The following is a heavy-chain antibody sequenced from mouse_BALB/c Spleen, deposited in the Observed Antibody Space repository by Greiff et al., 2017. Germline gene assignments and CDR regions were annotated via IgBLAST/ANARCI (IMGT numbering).Heavy chain of an antibody. CDR3: ARSHYCAY. J-gene: IGHJ3*01. Sequence: EVKVEESGGGLVQPGGSRKLSCAASGFTFSSFGMHWVRQAPEKGLEWVAYISSGSSTIYYADTVKGRFTISRDNPKNTLFLQMTSLRSEDTAMYYCARSHYCAYWGQGTLVTVSA. D-gene: IGHD1-1*02. CDR1: GFTFSSFG. CDR2: ISSGSSTI. V-gene: IGHV5-17*02.